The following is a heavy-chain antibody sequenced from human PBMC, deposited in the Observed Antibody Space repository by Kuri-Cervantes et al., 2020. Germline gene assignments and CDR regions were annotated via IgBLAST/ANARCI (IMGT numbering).Heavy chain of an antibody. J-gene: IGHJ6*02. V-gene: IGHV4-39*01. CDR2: IYYSGST. CDR1: CCSISSSSYY. Sequence: GSLRLSFTVSCCSISSSSYYWGWIRQPPGKGLEWIGSIYYSGSTYYNPSLKSRVTISVDTSKNQFSLKLSSVTAADTAVYYCARSPAGGYGDYFWGVWSPAGLGGMDVWGQGTTVTVSS. CDR3: ARSPAGGYGDYFWGVWSPAGLGGMDV. D-gene: IGHD4-17*01.